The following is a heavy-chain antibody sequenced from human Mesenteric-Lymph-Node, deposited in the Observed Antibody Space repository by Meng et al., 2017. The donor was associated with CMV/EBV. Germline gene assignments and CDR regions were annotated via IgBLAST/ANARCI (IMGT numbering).Heavy chain of an antibody. CDR1: GFTFTNFW. D-gene: IGHD2-15*01. CDR2: IKRDGSEK. V-gene: IGHV3-7*03. Sequence: GESLKISCAASGFTFTNFWMSWVRQAPGKGLEWVANIKRDGSEKYYVDSVKGRFTISRDNAKNSLYLQMNSLRAEDTAVYYCARVGSGYVDYWGQGTLVTVSS. J-gene: IGHJ4*02. CDR3: ARVGSGYVDY.